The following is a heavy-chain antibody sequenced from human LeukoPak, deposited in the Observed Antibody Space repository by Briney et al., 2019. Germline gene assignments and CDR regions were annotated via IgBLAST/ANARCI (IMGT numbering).Heavy chain of an antibody. CDR3: ARSAHQQLVFYYYYYMDV. J-gene: IGHJ6*03. Sequence: SETLSLTCTVSGGSISSHYWSWIRQPPGKGLEWIGYIYYSGSTNYNPSLKSRVTISVDTSKNQFSLKLSSVTAADTAVYYCARSAHQQLVFYYYYYMDVWGKGTTVTVSS. CDR2: IYYSGST. CDR1: GGSISSHY. D-gene: IGHD6-13*01. V-gene: IGHV4-59*11.